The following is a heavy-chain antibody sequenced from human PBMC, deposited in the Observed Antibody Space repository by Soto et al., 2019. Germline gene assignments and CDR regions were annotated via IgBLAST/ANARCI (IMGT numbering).Heavy chain of an antibody. CDR1: GFTFSSYA. CDR3: AKAPDRSWYPANSFDA. CDR2: VSGSGGGT. Sequence: GGSLRLSCTTSGFTFSSYAMNWVRQAPWKGLEWVSAVSGSGGGTFYADSVKGRFTISRDNSKNTLYLQLNSLTPEDTAVYYCAKAPDRSWYPANSFDAWGQGTLVTVSS. V-gene: IGHV3-23*01. J-gene: IGHJ5*02. D-gene: IGHD6-13*01.